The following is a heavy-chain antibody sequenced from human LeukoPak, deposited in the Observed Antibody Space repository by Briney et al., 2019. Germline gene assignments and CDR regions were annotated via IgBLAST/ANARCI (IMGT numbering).Heavy chain of an antibody. D-gene: IGHD6-13*01. Sequence: GGSLRLSCAASGFTVSSNYMSWVRQAPGKGLEWVSYISSSGSTIYYADSVKGRFTISRDNAKNSLYLQMNSLRAEDTAVYYCARVDYSSSWPYYFDYWGQGTLVTVSS. J-gene: IGHJ4*02. CDR2: ISSSGSTI. CDR3: ARVDYSSSWPYYFDY. V-gene: IGHV3-11*04. CDR1: GFTVSSNY.